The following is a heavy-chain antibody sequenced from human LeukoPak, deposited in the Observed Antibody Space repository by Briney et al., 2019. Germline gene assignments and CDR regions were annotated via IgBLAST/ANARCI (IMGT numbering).Heavy chain of an antibody. Sequence: GVSLRLSCAASGFTFSSDWMHWGRQAPGKGLVWVSRINSDGSSTSYADSVKGRFTISRDNAKNTLYLQMNSLRAEDTAVYYCAREPRGSRSWFDPWGQGTLVTVSS. CDR3: AREPRGSRSWFDP. CDR1: GFTFSSDW. J-gene: IGHJ5*02. V-gene: IGHV3-74*01. D-gene: IGHD1-26*01. CDR2: INSDGSST.